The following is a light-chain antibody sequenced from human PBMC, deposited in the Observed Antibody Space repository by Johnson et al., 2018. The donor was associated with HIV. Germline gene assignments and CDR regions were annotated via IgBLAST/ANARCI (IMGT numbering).Light chain of an antibody. CDR1: SSNIGNNY. CDR3: GTWDSSLMTGI. CDR2: DNG. V-gene: IGLV1-51*01. J-gene: IGLJ1*01. Sequence: QSVLTQPPSVSAAPGQKVTISCSGSSSNIGNNYVSWYQQVPGAAPKLLIYDNGKRPSGIPDRFSGSKSGTSATLGITGLQTGDEADYYCGTWDSSLMTGIFGTGTKVTVL.